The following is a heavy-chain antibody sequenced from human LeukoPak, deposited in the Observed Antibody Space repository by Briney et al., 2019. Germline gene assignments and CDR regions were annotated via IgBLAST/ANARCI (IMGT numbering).Heavy chain of an antibody. CDR1: GGTFSSYA. D-gene: IGHD2-15*01. Sequence: SVKVSCKASGGTFSSYAISWVRQAPGQGLEWMGRIIPIFGIANYAQKFQGRVTITADKSTSTAYMELSSLRSEDTAVYYCARAPVVGGWQQFDYWGQGTLVTVSS. CDR3: ARAPVVGGWQQFDY. CDR2: IIPIFGIA. V-gene: IGHV1-69*04. J-gene: IGHJ4*02.